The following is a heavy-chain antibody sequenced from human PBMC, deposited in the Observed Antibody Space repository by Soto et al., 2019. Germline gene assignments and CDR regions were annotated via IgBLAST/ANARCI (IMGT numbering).Heavy chain of an antibody. D-gene: IGHD3-10*01. CDR2: ISNSGST. V-gene: IGHV4-61*08. CDR3: ARSRGSGSYYIEV. Sequence: SETLSLTCTVSGGSVSSSDYYWSWIRQPPGKGLEWIGYISNSGSTDYSPSLKSRVAISGDASKKQFSLRLSSVTAADTAVYYCARSRGSGSYYIEVWGQGTLVTVSS. J-gene: IGHJ4*02. CDR1: GGSVSSSDYY.